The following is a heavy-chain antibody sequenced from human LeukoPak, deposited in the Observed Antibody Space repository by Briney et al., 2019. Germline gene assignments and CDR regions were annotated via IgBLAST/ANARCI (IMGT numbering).Heavy chain of an antibody. CDR3: ARSRFGARSSSSDDYYYYYMDV. V-gene: IGHV3-23*01. D-gene: IGHD6-6*01. CDR2: ISGSGGST. J-gene: IGHJ6*03. Sequence: PGGSLRLSCAASGFTFSSYAMSWVRQAPGKGLEWVSAISGSGGSTYYADSVKGRFTISRDNSKNTLYLQMNSLRAEDTAVYYCARSRFGARSSSSDDYYYYYMDVWGKGTTVTVSS. CDR1: GFTFSSYA.